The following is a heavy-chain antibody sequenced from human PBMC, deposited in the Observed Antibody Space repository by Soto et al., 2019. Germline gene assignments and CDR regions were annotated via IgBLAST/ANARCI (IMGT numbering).Heavy chain of an antibody. D-gene: IGHD6-19*01. CDR3: ARQRAVAGTRGGWFDP. Sequence: SETLSLTCTVSGGSISSSSYYWGWIRQPPGKGLEWIGSIYYSGSTYYNPSLKSRVTISVDTSKNQFSLKLSSVTAADTAVYYCARQRAVAGTRGGWFDPWGQGTLVTVSS. CDR1: GGSISSSSYY. CDR2: IYYSGST. J-gene: IGHJ5*02. V-gene: IGHV4-39*01.